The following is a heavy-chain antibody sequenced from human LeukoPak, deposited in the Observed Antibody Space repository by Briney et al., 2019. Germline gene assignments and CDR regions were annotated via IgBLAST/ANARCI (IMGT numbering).Heavy chain of an antibody. CDR2: ISGSGGST. J-gene: IGHJ4*02. CDR1: GFTFSSYA. Sequence: GGSLRLSCAASGFTFSSYAMSWVRQALGKGPEWVSAISGSGGSTYYADSVKGWFTISRDNSKNTLYLQMNSLRAGDTAVYYCAKSPTGYSSGGYHYDYWGQGTLVTVSS. V-gene: IGHV3-23*01. D-gene: IGHD6-19*01. CDR3: AKSPTGYSSGGYHYDY.